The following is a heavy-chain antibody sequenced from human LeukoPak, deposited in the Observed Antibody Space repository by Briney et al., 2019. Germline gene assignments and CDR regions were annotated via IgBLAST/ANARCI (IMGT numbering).Heavy chain of an antibody. CDR3: ARQMTYGDYGFDWFDP. D-gene: IGHD4-17*01. J-gene: IGHJ5*02. CDR2: IIPIFGTA. Sequence: SVKVSCKASGGTFSSYAISWVRQAPGQGLEWMGGIIPIFGTANYAQKFQGRVTITTDESTSTAYMELSSLRSEDTAVYYCARQMTYGDYGFDWFDPWGQGTLVTVSS. V-gene: IGHV1-69*05. CDR1: GGTFSSYA.